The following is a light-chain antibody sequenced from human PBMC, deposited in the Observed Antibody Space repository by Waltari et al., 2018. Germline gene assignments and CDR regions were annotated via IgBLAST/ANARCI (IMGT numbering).Light chain of an antibody. J-gene: IGLJ3*02. V-gene: IGLV3-21*04. CDR3: QVWDDVTDSGV. CDR1: NIGSKS. Sequence: YVLTQPPSVSVDPGKTARLTCGGDNIGSKSGNWYQQKPGQAPVLVMFYDSDRPSAIPERFSGSNSGNTATLTISWVEAGDEADYHCQVWDDVTDSGVFGGGTKLTVL. CDR2: YDS.